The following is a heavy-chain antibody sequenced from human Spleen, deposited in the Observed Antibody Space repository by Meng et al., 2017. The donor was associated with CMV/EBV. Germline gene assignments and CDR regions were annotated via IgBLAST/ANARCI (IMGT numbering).Heavy chain of an antibody. Sequence: GESLKISCVASGFTLSTYAMSWVRQAPGKGLEWVSIIYSGGSSTYYPDSVKGRFTISRDNSKNTLSLHMNSLRAEDTAVYYCDIYYCAGGGSSSGNYYYYGMDVWGQGTTVTVSS. CDR2: IYSGGSST. CDR1: GFTLSTYA. J-gene: IGHJ6*02. CDR3: DIYYCAGGGSSSGNYYYYGMDV. V-gene: IGHV3-23*03. D-gene: IGHD6-13*01.